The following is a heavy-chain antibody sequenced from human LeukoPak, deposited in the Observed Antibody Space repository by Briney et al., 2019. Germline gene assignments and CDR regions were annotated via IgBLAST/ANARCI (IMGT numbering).Heavy chain of an antibody. CDR2: INSDGSST. D-gene: IGHD5-12*01. CDR1: GFTFSSYW. Sequence: PGGSLRLSCAASGFTFSSYWMHWVRQAPGKGLVWVSRINSDGSSTSYADSVKGRFTISRDNAKNSLYLQMNSLRAEDTAVYYCARDMGYSGYDSRDVDYWGQGTLVTVSS. V-gene: IGHV3-74*01. J-gene: IGHJ4*02. CDR3: ARDMGYSGYDSRDVDY.